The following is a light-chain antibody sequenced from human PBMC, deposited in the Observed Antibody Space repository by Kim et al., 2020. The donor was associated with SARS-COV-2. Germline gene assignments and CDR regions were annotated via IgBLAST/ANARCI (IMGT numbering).Light chain of an antibody. CDR3: QAWDSSTVV. CDR2: QDP. V-gene: IGLV3-1*01. J-gene: IGLJ2*01. Sequence: VSPGQTASITCSGDKLGYKYACWYQQKPGQSPVLVIYQDPKRPSGIPERFSGSNSGNTATLTISGTQAMDEADYFCQAWDSSTVVFGGGTQLTVL. CDR1: KLGYKY.